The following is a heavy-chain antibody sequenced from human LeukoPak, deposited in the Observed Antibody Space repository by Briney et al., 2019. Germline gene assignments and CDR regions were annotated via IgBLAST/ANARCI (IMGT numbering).Heavy chain of an antibody. D-gene: IGHD3-22*01. Sequence: SETLSLTCTVSGYSISSTYYWGWIRQPPGKGLEWVGSVFHSGNTYYNPSLKSRVTISVDTSKNQFSLKLSSVTAADTAVFYCASLTTADAFDIWGQGTMVTVSS. CDR2: VFHSGNT. CDR3: ASLTTADAFDI. J-gene: IGHJ3*02. CDR1: GYSISSTYY. V-gene: IGHV4-38-2*02.